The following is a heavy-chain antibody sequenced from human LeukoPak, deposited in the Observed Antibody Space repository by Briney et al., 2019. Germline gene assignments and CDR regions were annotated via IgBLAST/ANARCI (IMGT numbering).Heavy chain of an antibody. CDR2: FSYDGSSK. Sequence: GRSLRLSCAASGFTFSSYAMHWVRQAPGKGLEWVTLFSYDGSSKYYADSVRGRFTISRDNSKNTLYLQRNSLRADDSAVYYCARGKGSESGYDYFLDYWGQGTLVTVSS. J-gene: IGHJ4*02. V-gene: IGHV3-30-3*01. CDR3: ARGKGSESGYDYFLDY. CDR1: GFTFSSYA. D-gene: IGHD5-12*01.